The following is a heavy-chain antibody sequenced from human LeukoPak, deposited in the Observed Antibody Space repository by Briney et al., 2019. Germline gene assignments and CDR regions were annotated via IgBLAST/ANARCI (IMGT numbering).Heavy chain of an antibody. Sequence: SETLSLTCTVSGGSISSSSYYWGWIRQPPGEGLEWIGSIHYSGGTYYNPSLKSRVTISVDTSKNQFSLKLSSVTAADTAVYYCASASRDDYLLYDYWGQGTLVTVSS. J-gene: IGHJ4*02. V-gene: IGHV4-39*07. CDR1: GGSISSSSYY. CDR2: IHYSGGT. D-gene: IGHD5-24*01. CDR3: ASASRDDYLLYDY.